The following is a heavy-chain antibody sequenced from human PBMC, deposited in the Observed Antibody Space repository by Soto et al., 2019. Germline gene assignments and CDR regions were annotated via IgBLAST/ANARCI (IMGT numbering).Heavy chain of an antibody. V-gene: IGHV1-18*01. CDR1: GYTFTSYG. D-gene: IGHD2-15*01. CDR3: ARVRGDIVVVVPAYFDY. Sequence: ASVKVSCKASGYTFTSYGISWVRQAPGQGLEWMGWISAYNGNTNYAQKLQGRVTMTTDTSTSTAYMELRSLRSDDTAVYYCARVRGDIVVVVPAYFDYWGQGTQVTVSS. CDR2: ISAYNGNT. J-gene: IGHJ4*02.